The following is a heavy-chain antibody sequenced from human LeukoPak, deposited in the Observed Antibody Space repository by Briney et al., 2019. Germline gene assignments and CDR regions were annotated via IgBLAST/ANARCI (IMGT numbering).Heavy chain of an antibody. J-gene: IGHJ4*02. D-gene: IGHD5-12*01. CDR1: GYTFTGHY. CDR3: ARFCGASCYVGSDY. Sequence: ASVKVSCKASGYTFTGHYMNWVRQAPGQGLEWMGWINPNSGGTKYAQRFQGRVTMTRDTSINTAYMELSRLTSDDTAVYYCARFCGASCYVGSDYWGQGTLVTVSS. V-gene: IGHV1-2*02. CDR2: INPNSGGT.